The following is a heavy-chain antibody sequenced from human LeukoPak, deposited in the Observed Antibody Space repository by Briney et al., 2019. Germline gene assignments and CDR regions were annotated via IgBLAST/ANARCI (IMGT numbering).Heavy chain of an antibody. CDR3: AKEGSNYYDMDV. V-gene: IGHV3-23*01. J-gene: IGHJ6*02. CDR2: ISGSGGST. CDR1: GFTFSRNA. Sequence: PGGSLRLSCAASGFTFSRNAMTWVRQTPGKGLEWVSGISGSGGSTYYADSVRGRFTISRDNYKNTLYLQMNSLRAEDTAVYYCAKEGSNYYDMDVWGPGTTVTVSS.